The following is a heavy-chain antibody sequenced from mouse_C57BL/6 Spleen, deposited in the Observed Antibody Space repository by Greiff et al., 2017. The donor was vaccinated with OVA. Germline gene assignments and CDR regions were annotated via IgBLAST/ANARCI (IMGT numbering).Heavy chain of an antibody. CDR3: ARHPDYFDY. CDR1: GFTFSSYT. V-gene: IGHV5-9*01. J-gene: IGHJ2*01. Sequence: DVMLVESGGGLVKPGGSLKLSCAASGFTFSSYTMSWVRQTPGKRLEWVATISGGGGNTYYPDSVKGRFTISRDNAKNTLYLQMSSLRSEDTDLYYCARHPDYFDYWGQGTTLTVSS. CDR2: ISGGGGNT.